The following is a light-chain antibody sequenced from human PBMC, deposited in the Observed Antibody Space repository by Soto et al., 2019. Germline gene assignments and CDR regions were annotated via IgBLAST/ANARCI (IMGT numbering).Light chain of an antibody. V-gene: IGLV2-14*01. Sequence: QSALTQPASVSGSPGQSVTISCSGSSSDVGAYNDVYWYQRHPGKAPKLMIYDVTNRPSGVSNRFSGSKSGTAASLTIAGLQADEEADYFCSSYTSISTVVFGGGTKLTVL. CDR3: SSYTSISTVV. CDR2: DVT. J-gene: IGLJ3*02. CDR1: SSDVGAYND.